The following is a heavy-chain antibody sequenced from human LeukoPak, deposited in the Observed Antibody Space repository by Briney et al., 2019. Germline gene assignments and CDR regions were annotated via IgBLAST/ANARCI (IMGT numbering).Heavy chain of an antibody. J-gene: IGHJ4*02. V-gene: IGHV3-74*01. Sequence: PGGSLTLSCAASGFTFSSYWIHWVRQAPGKGLVWVSLIRRDGTTSFAASVQGRVTITRDNARNTLYLQMNSLAAEDTAVYYCARDAGQATPFDYWGPGTLVTVSS. D-gene: IGHD2-15*01. CDR3: ARDAGQATPFDY. CDR2: IRRDGTT. CDR1: GFTFSSYW.